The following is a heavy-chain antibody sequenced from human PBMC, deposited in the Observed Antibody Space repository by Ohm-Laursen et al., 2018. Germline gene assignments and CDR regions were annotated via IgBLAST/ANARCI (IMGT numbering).Heavy chain of an antibody. Sequence: SLRLSCSASGFTLSDYYMSWIRKAPGKGLEWLSYISSSGSTIYDADSVRGRFTISRDNAKNSLFLQLQSLRAEDTAVYYCARDVAHGGYGFGMDVWGQGTTVTVSS. CDR2: ISSSGSTI. CDR1: GFTLSDYY. J-gene: IGHJ6*02. D-gene: IGHD5-12*01. CDR3: ARDVAHGGYGFGMDV. V-gene: IGHV3-11*04.